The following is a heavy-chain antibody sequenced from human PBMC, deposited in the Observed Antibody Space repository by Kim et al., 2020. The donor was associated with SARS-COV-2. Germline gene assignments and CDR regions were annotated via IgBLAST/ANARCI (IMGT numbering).Heavy chain of an antibody. Sequence: SETLSLTCTVSGGSVSSGSYYWSWIRQPPGKGLEWIGYIYYSGSTNYNPSLKSRVTISVDTSKNQFSLKLSSVTAADTAVYYCARVGRWAGEYFQHWGQGTLVTVSS. CDR1: GGSVSSGSYY. J-gene: IGHJ1*01. CDR2: IYYSGST. CDR3: ARVGRWAGEYFQH. V-gene: IGHV4-61*01. D-gene: IGHD1-26*01.